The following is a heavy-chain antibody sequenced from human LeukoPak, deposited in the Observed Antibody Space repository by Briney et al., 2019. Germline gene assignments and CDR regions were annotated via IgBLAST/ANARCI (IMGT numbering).Heavy chain of an antibody. Sequence: SETLSLTCAVYGGSFSGYYWSWIRQPPGKGLEWIGEINHSGSTNYNPSLKSRVTISVDTSKNQFSLKLSSVTAADTAVYYCARRRQRITMVQGVRRSNWFDPWGQGTLVTVSS. J-gene: IGHJ5*02. CDR1: GGSFSGYY. V-gene: IGHV4-34*01. CDR3: ARRRQRITMVQGVRRSNWFDP. CDR2: INHSGST. D-gene: IGHD3-10*01.